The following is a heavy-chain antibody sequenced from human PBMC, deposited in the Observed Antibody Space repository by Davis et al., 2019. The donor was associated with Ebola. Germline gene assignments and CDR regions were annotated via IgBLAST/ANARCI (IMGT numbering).Heavy chain of an antibody. J-gene: IGHJ1*01. CDR1: GFTFSNYA. V-gene: IGHV3-23*01. CDR3: ARDRVTGDAEYFQH. CDR2: ISARGDGT. D-gene: IGHD7-27*01. Sequence: PGGSLRLSCAASGFTFSNYAMTWVRQAPGKGLEWVSGISARGDGTYYADSVKGRFTISRDNSENTVSLQMNSLRAEDTATYYCARDRVTGDAEYFQHWGQGTLVTVSS.